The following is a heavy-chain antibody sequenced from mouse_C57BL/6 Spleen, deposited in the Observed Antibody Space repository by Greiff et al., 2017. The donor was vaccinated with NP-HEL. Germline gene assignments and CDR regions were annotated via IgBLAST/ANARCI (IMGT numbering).Heavy chain of an antibody. CDR3: ARDGNLDY. Sequence: EVQLQQSGPELVKPGASVKISCKASGYTFTDYYMNWVKQSHGKSLEWIGDINPNNGGTSYNQKFKGKATLTVDKSSSTAYMELRSLTSEDSAVYYCARDGNLDYWGLGTTLTVSS. D-gene: IGHD2-1*01. CDR2: INPNNGGT. V-gene: IGHV1-26*01. CDR1: GYTFTDYY. J-gene: IGHJ2*01.